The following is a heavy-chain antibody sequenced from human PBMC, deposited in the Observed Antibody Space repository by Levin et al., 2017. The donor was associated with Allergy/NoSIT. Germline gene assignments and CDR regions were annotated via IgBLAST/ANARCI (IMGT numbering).Heavy chain of an antibody. CDR2: ISSSSSYI. D-gene: IGHD2-21*01. V-gene: IGHV3-21*01. CDR1: GFTLHGFT. J-gene: IGHJ5*01. Sequence: GGSLRLSCAASGFTLHGFTMHWVRQAPGKGLEWVSSISSSSSYIYYAESVKGLFTISRDNAKNSLSLQMSCLRAEDSAVYFYVREGDFGGGWFEFWGQGTLVTVSS. CDR3: VREGDFGGGWFEF.